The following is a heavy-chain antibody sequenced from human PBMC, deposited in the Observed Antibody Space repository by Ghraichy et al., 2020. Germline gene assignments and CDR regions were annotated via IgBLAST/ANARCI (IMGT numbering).Heavy chain of an antibody. D-gene: IGHD1-26*01. CDR3: TRGRAGEPFDF. Sequence: SCTVSGGSISSYYWTWIRQPPGKGLEWIGYIYYSGSTNYSPSLKSRVTISVDTSKNQVSLKLSSVTAADTAVYYCTRGRAGEPFDFWGQGTLVTVPS. CDR1: GGSISSYY. V-gene: IGHV4-59*01. CDR2: IYYSGST. J-gene: IGHJ4*02.